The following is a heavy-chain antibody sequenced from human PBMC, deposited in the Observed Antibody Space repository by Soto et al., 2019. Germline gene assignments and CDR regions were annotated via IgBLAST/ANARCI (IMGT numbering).Heavy chain of an antibody. Sequence: VASVKVSCKASGGTFSSYAISWVRQAPGQGLEWMGGIIPIFGTANYAQKFQGRVTITADESTSTAYMELSSLRSEDTAVYYCARVRRSLGFDYWGQGTLVTVSS. CDR2: IIPIFGTA. CDR1: GGTFSSYA. D-gene: IGHD7-27*01. V-gene: IGHV1-69*13. CDR3: ARVRRSLGFDY. J-gene: IGHJ4*02.